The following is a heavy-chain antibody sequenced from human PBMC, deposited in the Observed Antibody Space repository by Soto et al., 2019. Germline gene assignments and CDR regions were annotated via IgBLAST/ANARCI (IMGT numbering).Heavy chain of an antibody. CDR3: ANTQAYSSGWDA. Sequence: GGSLRLSCAASGFTFSSYGMHWVRQAPGKGLEWVAVISYDGSNKYYADSVKGRFTISRDNSKNTLYLQMNSLRAEDTAVYYCANTQAYSSGWDAWGQGTLVTVSS. CDR1: GFTFSSYG. J-gene: IGHJ5*02. D-gene: IGHD6-19*01. V-gene: IGHV3-30*18. CDR2: ISYDGSNK.